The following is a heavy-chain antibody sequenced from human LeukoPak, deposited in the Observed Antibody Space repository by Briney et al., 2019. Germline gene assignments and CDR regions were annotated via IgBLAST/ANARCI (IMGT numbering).Heavy chain of an antibody. Sequence: SETLSLTCTVSGGSISSSNWWSWVRPPPGKGLEWIGENYHSGSTNYNPSVKSRVTLSVDKSKNQFSLKLSSVTAADTAVYYCAIRGIAALDYSFDYWGQGTLVTVSS. CDR2: NYHSGST. V-gene: IGHV4-4*02. D-gene: IGHD6-6*01. J-gene: IGHJ4*02. CDR3: AIRGIAALDYSFDY. CDR1: GGSISSSNW.